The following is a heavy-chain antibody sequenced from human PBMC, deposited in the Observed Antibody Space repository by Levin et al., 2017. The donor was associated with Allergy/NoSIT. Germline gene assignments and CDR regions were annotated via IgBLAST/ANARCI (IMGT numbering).Heavy chain of an antibody. D-gene: IGHD3-10*01. Sequence: GGSLRLSCAASGFTFSSYAMHWVRQAPGKGLEWVAVISYDGSNKYYADSVKGRFTISRDNSKNTLYLQMNSLRAEDTAVYYCARDSGEYYDYYYYGMDVWGQGTTVTVSS. V-gene: IGHV3-30*04. CDR2: ISYDGSNK. CDR1: GFTFSSYA. J-gene: IGHJ6*02. CDR3: ARDSGEYYDYYYYGMDV.